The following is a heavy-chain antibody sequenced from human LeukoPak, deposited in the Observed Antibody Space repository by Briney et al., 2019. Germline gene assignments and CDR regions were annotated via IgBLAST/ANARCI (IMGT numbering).Heavy chain of an antibody. CDR2: ISRSASNI. CDR3: ARDPEGFGATYFDY. D-gene: IGHD3-16*01. J-gene: IGHJ4*02. V-gene: IGHV3-21*01. Sequence: GGSLRLSCVASGLSFSSYNMNWVRQAPGKRLEWVSSISRSASNIYYADSVKGRFTISRDNAKNSFYLQMNSLRAEDTAVFYCARDPEGFGATYFDYWGQGTLVTVSS. CDR1: GLSFSSYN.